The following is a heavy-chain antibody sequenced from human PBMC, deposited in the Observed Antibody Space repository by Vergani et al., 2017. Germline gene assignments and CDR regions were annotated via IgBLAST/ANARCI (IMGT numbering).Heavy chain of an antibody. D-gene: IGHD5-24*01. Sequence: EVQLLQSEGAVVQPGGSVRLSCAASGFTFSSHAMSWVRQGPGQGLEWVSSIKNTGNSTYYAYSVKGRFTISRDNTKNILYLQMNSLRVEDTAVYYCGSGSDNYNWGKGTLVTVSS. J-gene: IGHJ4*02. V-gene: IGHV3-23*01. CDR1: GFTFSSHA. CDR2: IKNTGNST. CDR3: GSGSDNYN.